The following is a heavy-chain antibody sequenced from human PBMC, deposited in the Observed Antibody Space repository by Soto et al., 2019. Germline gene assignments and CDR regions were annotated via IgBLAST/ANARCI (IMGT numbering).Heavy chain of an antibody. CDR2: IDPSDSYT. Sequence: PGESLKISCKGSGYSFTSYWISWVRQMPGKGLEWMGRIDPSDSYTNYSPSFQGHVTISADKSISTAYLQWSSLKASDTAMYYCARRRYCSSTSCRKLNYYYYGMDVWGQGTTVTVSS. J-gene: IGHJ6*02. CDR1: GYSFTSYW. CDR3: ARRRYCSSTSCRKLNYYYYGMDV. V-gene: IGHV5-10-1*01. D-gene: IGHD2-2*01.